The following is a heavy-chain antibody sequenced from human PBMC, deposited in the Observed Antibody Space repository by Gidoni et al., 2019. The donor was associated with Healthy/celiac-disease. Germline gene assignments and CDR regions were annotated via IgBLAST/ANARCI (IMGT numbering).Heavy chain of an antibody. CDR2: ISSSSSYI. CDR3: ARDPQWFGDNRYNWFDP. Sequence: EVQLVESGGGLVKPGGSLRLSCAASGFTFSSYSMNWVRQAPGKGLEGVSSISSSSSYIDYAVPVKGRFTISRDKAKNSLYLQMNSLRSEDTAVYYCARDPQWFGDNRYNWFDPWGQGTLVTVSS. J-gene: IGHJ5*02. V-gene: IGHV3-21*01. D-gene: IGHD3-10*01. CDR1: GFTFSSYS.